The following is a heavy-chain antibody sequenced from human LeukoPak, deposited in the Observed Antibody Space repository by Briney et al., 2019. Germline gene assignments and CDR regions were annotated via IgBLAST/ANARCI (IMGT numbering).Heavy chain of an antibody. CDR3: AKDDAWLQFGE. V-gene: IGHV3-48*03. CDR2: ISSSGSTI. CDR1: GFTFSSYE. D-gene: IGHD3-10*01. Sequence: GGSLRLSCAASGFTFSSYEMNWVRQAPGKGLEWVSYISSSGSTIYYADSVKGRFTISRDNAKNSLYLQMNSLRAEDTAVYCCAKDDAWLQFGEWSQGTLVTVSS. J-gene: IGHJ4*02.